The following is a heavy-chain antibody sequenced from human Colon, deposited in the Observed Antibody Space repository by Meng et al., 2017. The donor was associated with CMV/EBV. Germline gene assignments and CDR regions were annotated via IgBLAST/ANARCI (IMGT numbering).Heavy chain of an antibody. CDR1: GFTFSSYG. D-gene: IGHD3/OR15-3a*01. V-gene: IGHV3-30*02. J-gene: IGHJ6*02. CDR3: AITVFGLIGAHHGMDV. Sequence: GESLKISCAASGFTFSSYGMHWVRQAPGKGLEWVAFIRYDGSNKYYADSVKGRFTISRDNSKNTLYLQMTSLRAEDTAVYYCAITVFGLIGAHHGMDVWGQGTTVTVSS. CDR2: IRYDGSNK.